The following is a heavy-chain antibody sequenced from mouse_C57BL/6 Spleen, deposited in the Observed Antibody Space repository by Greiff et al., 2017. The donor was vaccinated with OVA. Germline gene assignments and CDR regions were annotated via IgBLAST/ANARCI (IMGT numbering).Heavy chain of an antibody. V-gene: IGHV5-6*01. D-gene: IGHD2-3*01. CDR2: ISSGGSYT. Sequence: EVQLVESGGDLVKPGGSLKLSCAASGFTFSSYGMSWVRQTPDKRLEWVATISSGGSYTYYPDSVKGRFTISRDKAKNTLYLQMSSLKSEDTAMYYCARHGDGPWFAYWGQGTLVTVSA. CDR1: GFTFSSYG. CDR3: ARHGDGPWFAY. J-gene: IGHJ3*01.